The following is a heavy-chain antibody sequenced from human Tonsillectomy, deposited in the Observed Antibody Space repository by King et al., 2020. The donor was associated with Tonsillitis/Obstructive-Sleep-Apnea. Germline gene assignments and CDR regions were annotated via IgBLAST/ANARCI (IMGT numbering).Heavy chain of an antibody. CDR1: GFTFRSYS. CDR3: ARDSQWYCSSTSCYSGYYYYMDV. D-gene: IGHD2-2*01. CDR2: IRRSSITT. Sequence: VQLVESGGGLVQPGGSLRLSCAASGFTFRSYSMNWVRQAPGKGLEWVSYIRRSSITTYYADSVKGRLTISRDNAKNSLYLQMTSLRDEDTAVYYCARDSQWYCSSTSCYSGYYYYMDVWGKGTTVTVSS. J-gene: IGHJ6*03. V-gene: IGHV3-48*02.